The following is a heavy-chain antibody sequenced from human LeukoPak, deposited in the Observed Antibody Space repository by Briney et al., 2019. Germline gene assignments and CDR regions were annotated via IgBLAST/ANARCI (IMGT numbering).Heavy chain of an antibody. CDR1: GFTFSSYG. CDR3: AKGESRGGFSSWFYFDY. V-gene: IGHV3-30*18. J-gene: IGHJ4*02. CDR2: ISYDGSNK. D-gene: IGHD6-13*01. Sequence: SRFLRLSCAASGFTFSSYGMHWVRQAPGKGLEWVAVISYDGSNKYYADSVKGRFTIPRDNSKNTLYLQMNSLRAEDTAVYYCAKGESRGGFSSWFYFDYWGQGTLVTVSS.